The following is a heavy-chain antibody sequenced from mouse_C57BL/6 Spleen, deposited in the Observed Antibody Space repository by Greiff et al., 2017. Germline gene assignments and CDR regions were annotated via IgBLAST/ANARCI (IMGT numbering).Heavy chain of an antibody. J-gene: IGHJ1*03. Sequence: QVQLQQSGAELVRPGASVKLSCKASGYTFTDYYINWVKQRPGQGLEWIARIYPGSGTTYYNEKFKGKATLTAEKSSSTAYMQLSSLTSEDSAVYFCARKINYYGSSYGYFDVWGTGTTVTVSS. CDR2: IYPGSGTT. CDR1: GYTFTDYY. V-gene: IGHV1-76*01. D-gene: IGHD1-1*01. CDR3: ARKINYYGSSYGYFDV.